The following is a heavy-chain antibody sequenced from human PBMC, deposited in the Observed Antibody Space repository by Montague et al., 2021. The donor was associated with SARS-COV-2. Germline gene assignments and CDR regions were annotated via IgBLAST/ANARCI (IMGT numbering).Heavy chain of an antibody. CDR2: IDNSGST. Sequence: SETRSLTCTASGGSIGAYYWSWIRQPPGKGLEWIGYIDNSGSTNHNPSLESRVTMSVDTSKNQFSLKLNSVTAADTAVYYCARHGGNDAFDIWGRGTMVTVSS. J-gene: IGHJ3*02. V-gene: IGHV4-59*01. CDR3: ARHGGNDAFDI. CDR1: GGSIGAYY. D-gene: IGHD4-23*01.